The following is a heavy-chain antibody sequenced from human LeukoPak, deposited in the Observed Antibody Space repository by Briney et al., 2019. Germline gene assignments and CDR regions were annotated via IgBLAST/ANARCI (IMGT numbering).Heavy chain of an antibody. Sequence: SETLSLTCTVSGASISRYYWSWIRQLAGKGLEWIGRIYPRGSTNDNPSLKTRVTMSVDTSKNQFSLKLTSVTAADTAVYYCARGRYCSADICSGGDAFDIWGQGTMVSVSS. V-gene: IGHV4-4*07. CDR2: IYPRGST. J-gene: IGHJ3*02. CDR1: GASISRYY. D-gene: IGHD2-15*01. CDR3: ARGRYCSADICSGGDAFDI.